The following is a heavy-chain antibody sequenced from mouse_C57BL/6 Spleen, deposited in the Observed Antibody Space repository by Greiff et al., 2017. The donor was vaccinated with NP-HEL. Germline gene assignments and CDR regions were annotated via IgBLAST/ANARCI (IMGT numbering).Heavy chain of an antibody. D-gene: IGHD4-1*01. CDR2: INPNNGGT. CDR3: ARDLTGTPYYAMDY. Sequence: EVQLQQSGPELVKPGASVKISCKASGYTFTDYYMNWVKQSHGKSLEWIGDINPNNGGTSYNQKFKGKATLTVDKSSSTAYMELRSLTSEDSAVYYCARDLTGTPYYAMDYWGQGTSVTVSS. CDR1: GYTFTDYY. V-gene: IGHV1-26*01. J-gene: IGHJ4*01.